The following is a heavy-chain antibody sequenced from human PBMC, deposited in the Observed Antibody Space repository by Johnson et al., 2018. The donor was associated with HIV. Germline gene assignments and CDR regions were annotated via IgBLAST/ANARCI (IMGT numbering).Heavy chain of an antibody. J-gene: IGHJ3*02. CDR2: ISYDGSNK. V-gene: IGHV3-30*19. D-gene: IGHD3-22*01. Sequence: QVQLVESGGGVVQPGGSLRLSCAASGFTFSSYGMHWVRQAPGKGLEWVAVISYDGSNKYYADSVKGRFTISRDNSKNTLYLQMNSLRAEDTAVYYCARDATYYYDSSGYHDAFDIWGKGTMVTVSS. CDR3: ARDATYYYDSSGYHDAFDI. CDR1: GFTFSSYG.